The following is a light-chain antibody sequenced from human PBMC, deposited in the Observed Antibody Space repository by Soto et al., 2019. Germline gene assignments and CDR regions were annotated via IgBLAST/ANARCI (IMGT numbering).Light chain of an antibody. V-gene: IGLV2-14*01. J-gene: IGLJ1*01. CDR2: DVN. Sequence: QSVLTHPASVSGSPGQSIAISCTGTSSDVGGYNYVSWYQQHPGKAPKLMVYDVNDRPSGVSDRFSGSKSGNTASLTISGLQAEDEADYYCSSYTSSSTYVFGTGTKVTVL. CDR3: SSYTSSSTYV. CDR1: SSDVGGYNY.